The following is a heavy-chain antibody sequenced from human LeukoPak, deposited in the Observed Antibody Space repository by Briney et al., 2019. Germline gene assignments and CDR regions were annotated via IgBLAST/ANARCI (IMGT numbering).Heavy chain of an antibody. CDR3: ARWTNFHAFDI. D-gene: IGHD1-1*01. Sequence: GGSLRLSCAASGFTFSTYAMNWVRQAPVKGLEWVSSISGGSTYIYYADSVKGRFTISRDDSKNTVYLQMNSLRAEDTAVYYCARWTNFHAFDIWGQGTLVTVSS. J-gene: IGHJ3*02. CDR2: ISGGSTYI. CDR1: GFTFSTYA. V-gene: IGHV3-21*04.